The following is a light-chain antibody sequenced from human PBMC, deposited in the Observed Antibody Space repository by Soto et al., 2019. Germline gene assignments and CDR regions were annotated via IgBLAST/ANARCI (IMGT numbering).Light chain of an antibody. J-gene: IGKJ4*01. CDR3: QQYDKSPLT. V-gene: IGKV3-20*01. CDR2: GVS. CDR1: QSVSNSH. Sequence: EIVLTQSPGTLSLSPGERATLSCRANQSVSNSHLASHQQKPGQAPRLLIFGVSSRAAGIPDRFSGSGSGTDFTLTISRLEPEDYAVYYCQQYDKSPLTFGGGTKVDIK.